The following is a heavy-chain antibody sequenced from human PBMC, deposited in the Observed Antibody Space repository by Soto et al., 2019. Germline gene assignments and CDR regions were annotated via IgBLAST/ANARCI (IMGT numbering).Heavy chain of an antibody. CDR1: GFTFSSYD. CDR3: ARGLENTMIVVGGAFDI. D-gene: IGHD3-22*01. CDR2: IGTAGDT. J-gene: IGHJ3*02. V-gene: IGHV3-13*04. Sequence: EVQLVESGGGLVQPGGSLRLSCAASGFTFSSYDMHWVRQATGKGLEWVSAIGTAGDTYYPGSVKGRFTISRENAKNSLYLQMNSLRAGDTAVYYCARGLENTMIVVGGAFDIWGQGTMVTVSS.